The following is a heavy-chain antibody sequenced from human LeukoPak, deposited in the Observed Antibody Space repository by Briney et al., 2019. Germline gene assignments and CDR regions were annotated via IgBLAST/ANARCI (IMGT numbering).Heavy chain of an antibody. D-gene: IGHD3-22*01. CDR1: GGSFSGYY. CDR3: ARDLVITSPG. J-gene: IGHJ4*02. CDR2: INHSGST. V-gene: IGHV4-34*01. Sequence: PSETLSLTCAVYGGSFSGYYWSWIRQPPGKGLEWIGEINHSGSTNYNPSLKSRVTISVDTSKNQFSLKLSSVTAADTAVYYCARDLVITSPGWGQGTLVTVSS.